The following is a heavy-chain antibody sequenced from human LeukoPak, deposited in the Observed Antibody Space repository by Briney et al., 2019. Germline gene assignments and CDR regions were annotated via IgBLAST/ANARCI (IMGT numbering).Heavy chain of an antibody. CDR2: INPNSGGT. CDR1: GYSFTDYY. J-gene: IGHJ6*03. CDR3: ATGGPTVTTLAHYYYMDV. V-gene: IGHV1-2*02. D-gene: IGHD4-17*01. Sequence: ASVKVSCKASGYSFTDYYMHWVRQAPGQGLEWMGWINPNSGGTNYAQKFQGRVTMTRDTSISTAYMELSRLRSDDTAVYYCATGGPTVTTLAHYYYMDVWGKGTTVTVSS.